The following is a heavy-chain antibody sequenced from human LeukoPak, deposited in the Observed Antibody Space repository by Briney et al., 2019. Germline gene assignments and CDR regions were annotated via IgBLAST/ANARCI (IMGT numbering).Heavy chain of an antibody. Sequence: GGSLRLSCAASGFTFSSYWMSWVRQAPGKGLEWVANIKQDGSEKYYVDSVKGRFTISRDNAKNSLYLQMNSLRAEDTAVYYCARGVLISIAARPWWAWGNWFDPWGQGTLVTVSS. D-gene: IGHD6-6*01. CDR2: IKQDGSEK. V-gene: IGHV3-7*01. CDR3: ARGVLISIAARPWWAWGNWFDP. CDR1: GFTFSSYW. J-gene: IGHJ5*02.